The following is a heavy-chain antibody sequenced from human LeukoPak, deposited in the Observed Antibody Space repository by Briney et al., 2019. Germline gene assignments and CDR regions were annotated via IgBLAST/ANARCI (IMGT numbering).Heavy chain of an antibody. Sequence: GGSLRLSCAASGFTFSSYWMTWVRQAPGKGLEWVANIKQDGSEKYYVDSVKGRFTISRVNAKNSLYLQMNSLRAEDTAVYYCLRGGGSQGGYFDFWGQGTLVTVSS. D-gene: IGHD1-26*01. CDR2: IKQDGSEK. CDR3: LRGGGSQGGYFDF. V-gene: IGHV3-7*05. J-gene: IGHJ4*02. CDR1: GFTFSSYW.